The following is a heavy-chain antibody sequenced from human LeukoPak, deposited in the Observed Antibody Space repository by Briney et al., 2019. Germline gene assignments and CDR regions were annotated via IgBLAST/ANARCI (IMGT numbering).Heavy chain of an antibody. D-gene: IGHD3-22*01. V-gene: IGHV3-7*01. CDR1: GFTFTSYW. Sequence: PGGSLRLSCAASGFTFTSYWMSWVRQAPGKGLEWVANIKQDGSEKYYVDSVKGRFTISRDNAKNSLFLLMFSLRAEDTAVYYCVRGSHYSDSRTYYYYMDVWGKGTTVTVSS. J-gene: IGHJ6*03. CDR3: VRGSHYSDSRTYYYYMDV. CDR2: IKQDGSEK.